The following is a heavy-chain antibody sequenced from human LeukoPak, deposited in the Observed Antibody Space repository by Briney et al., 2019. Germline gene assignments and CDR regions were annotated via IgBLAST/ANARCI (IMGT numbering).Heavy chain of an antibody. V-gene: IGHV1-18*01. CDR3: AREEGAPIAAANI. CDR1: GYTFTAYS. D-gene: IGHD6-13*01. CDR2: ISTYNGNT. J-gene: IGHJ3*02. Sequence: ASVKVSCKASGYTFTAYSVSWVRQAPGQGLEWMGWISTYNGNTKYAQKFQGRVTMTTDTSTSTAYMELRSLRSDDTAVYYCAREEGAPIAAANIWGLGTMVTVSS.